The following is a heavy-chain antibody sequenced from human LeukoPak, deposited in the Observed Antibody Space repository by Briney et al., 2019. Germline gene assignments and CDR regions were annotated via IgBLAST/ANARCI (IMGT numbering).Heavy chain of an antibody. V-gene: IGHV4-39*01. J-gene: IGHJ5*02. CDR3: ARHPRLRRGNWFDP. CDR1: GGSISSSSYY. D-gene: IGHD4-17*01. Sequence: SETLSLTCTVSGGSISSSSYYWGWIRQPPGKGLEWIGSIYYSGSTYYNPSLKSRVTISVDTSKNQFSLKLSSVTAADTAVYYCARHPRLRRGNWFDPWGQGTLVTVSS. CDR2: IYYSGST.